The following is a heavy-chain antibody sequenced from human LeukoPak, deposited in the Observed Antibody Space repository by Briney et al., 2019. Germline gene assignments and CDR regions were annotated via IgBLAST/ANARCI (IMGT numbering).Heavy chain of an antibody. V-gene: IGHV4-59*02. D-gene: IGHD2-15*01. CDR3: ASTSGYCSGGNCYSAFDY. CDR1: GGSVSTYY. J-gene: IGHJ4*02. CDR2: IYCSGST. Sequence: SETLSLTCTVSGGSVSTYYWNWIRQPPGKGLEWIGYIYCSGSTNYNPSLKRRLTISVDTSNNQFSLKLSSVTAADTAVYYCASTSGYCSGGNCYSAFDYWGQGTLVTVSS.